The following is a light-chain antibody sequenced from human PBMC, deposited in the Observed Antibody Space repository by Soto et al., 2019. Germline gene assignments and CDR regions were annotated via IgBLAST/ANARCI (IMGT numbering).Light chain of an antibody. J-gene: IGKJ4*01. Sequence: DIQMTQSPSSLSASVGDRVTITCQASQDISNYLNWYQQKPGKAPKLLIYDASNLETGVPSRFSGSGSGTDFTFTISSLQPEDIATYYCQQYDNLPLTXGGGTNVDI. V-gene: IGKV1-33*01. CDR1: QDISNY. CDR2: DAS. CDR3: QQYDNLPLT.